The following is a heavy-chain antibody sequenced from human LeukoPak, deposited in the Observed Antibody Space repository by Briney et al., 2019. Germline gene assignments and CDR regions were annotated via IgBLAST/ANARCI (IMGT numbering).Heavy chain of an antibody. CDR1: GGSISSYY. J-gene: IGHJ6*02. CDR2: IYYSGST. V-gene: IGHV4-59*01. Sequence: PSETLSLTCTVSGGSISSYYWSWIRQPPGKGLEWIGYIYYSGSTNYNPSLKSRVTISVDTSKNQFSLKLSSVTATDTAVYYCARDNWNYGSSMDVWGQGTTVTVSS. CDR3: ARDNWNYGSSMDV. D-gene: IGHD1-7*01.